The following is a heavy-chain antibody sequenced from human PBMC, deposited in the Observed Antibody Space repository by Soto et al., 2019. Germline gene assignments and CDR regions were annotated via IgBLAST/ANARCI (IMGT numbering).Heavy chain of an antibody. V-gene: IGHV4-30-4*01. CDR3: ARVGSYYGSGSYLYFDY. CDR1: GGSISSGDYY. Sequence: SETLSLTCTVSGGSISSGDYYWSWIRQPPGKGLEWIGYIYYSGSTYYNPSLKSRVTISVDTSKNQFSLKLSSVTAADTAVYYCARVGSYYGSGSYLYFDYWGQGTLVTVSS. D-gene: IGHD3-10*01. J-gene: IGHJ4*02. CDR2: IYYSGST.